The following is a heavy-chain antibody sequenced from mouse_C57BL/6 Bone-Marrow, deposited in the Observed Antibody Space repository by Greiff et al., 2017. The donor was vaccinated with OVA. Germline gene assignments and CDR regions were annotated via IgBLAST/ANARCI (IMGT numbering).Heavy chain of an antibody. Sequence: QVQLQQSGPELVKPGASVKISCKASGYAFSSSWMNWVKQRPGKGLEWIGRIYPGDGDTNYNGKFKSKATLTADKSSSTAYMQLSSLTSEDSAVYFCARSYYGSSYPYYFDYWGQGTTLTVSS. CDR3: ARSYYGSSYPYYFDY. CDR2: IYPGDGDT. D-gene: IGHD1-1*01. V-gene: IGHV1-82*01. CDR1: GYAFSSSW. J-gene: IGHJ2*01.